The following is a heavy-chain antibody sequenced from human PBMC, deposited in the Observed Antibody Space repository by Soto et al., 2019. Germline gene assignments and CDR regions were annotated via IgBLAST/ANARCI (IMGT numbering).Heavy chain of an antibody. D-gene: IGHD6-6*01. CDR2: IYWDDDK. Sequence: QITLKESGPTLVKPTQTLTLTCTVSGFSLSTRGMGVGWIRQPPGKALEWLALIYWDDDKRYSPSLKSRLTLXKXXSKNQVVLTMTNVDPVDTGTYYCARDSSGYYGMDVWGQGTTVTVSS. CDR1: GFSLSTRGMG. J-gene: IGHJ6*02. V-gene: IGHV2-5*02. CDR3: ARDSSGYYGMDV.